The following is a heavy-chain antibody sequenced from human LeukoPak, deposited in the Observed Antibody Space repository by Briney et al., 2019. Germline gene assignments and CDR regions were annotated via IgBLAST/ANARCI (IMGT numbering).Heavy chain of an antibody. CDR2: INPNSGGT. Sequence: ASVKVSCKASGYTFTGYYMHWVRQAPGQGLEWMGWINPNSGGTNYAQRFQGRVTMTRDTSISTAYMELSRLRSDDTAVYYCASYGDYVDNAFAIWGQGTMVTVSS. CDR1: GYTFTGYY. V-gene: IGHV1-2*02. D-gene: IGHD4-17*01. CDR3: ASYGDYVDNAFAI. J-gene: IGHJ3*02.